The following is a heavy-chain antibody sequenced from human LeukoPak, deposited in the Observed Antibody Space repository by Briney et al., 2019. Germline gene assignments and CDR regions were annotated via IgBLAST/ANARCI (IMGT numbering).Heavy chain of an antibody. CDR1: GGSISNYY. Sequence: SETLSLTCTVSGGSISNYYLSWIRQPAGKGLEWIGRIYSRVTTYNPSLKSRVTMSADTSRNHVSLTLNSVTAADTAVYYCARDSGTTGEVKFDPWGQGTLVTVSS. J-gene: IGHJ5*02. V-gene: IGHV4-4*07. CDR3: ARDSGTTGEVKFDP. CDR2: IYSRVT. D-gene: IGHD3-10*01.